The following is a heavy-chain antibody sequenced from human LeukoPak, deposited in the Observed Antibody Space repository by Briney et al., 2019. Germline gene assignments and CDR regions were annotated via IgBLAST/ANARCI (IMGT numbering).Heavy chain of an antibody. V-gene: IGHV4-39*07. CDR2: IYYSGST. J-gene: IGHJ4*02. CDR3: ARAQTTVVTTFDY. CDR1: GGSISSGSYY. D-gene: IGHD4-23*01. Sequence: PSQTLSLTCTVSGGSISSGSYYWGWIRQPPGKGLEWIGSIYYSGSTYYNPSLKSRVTISVDTSKNQFSLKLSSVTAADTAVYYCARAQTTVVTTFDYWGQGTLVTVFS.